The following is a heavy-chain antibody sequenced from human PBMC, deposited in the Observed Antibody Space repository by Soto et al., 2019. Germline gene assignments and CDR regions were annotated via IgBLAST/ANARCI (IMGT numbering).Heavy chain of an antibody. J-gene: IGHJ4*02. V-gene: IGHV3-48*02. CDR3: AREDILGTRSFDF. D-gene: IGHD1-26*01. CDR2: ISSNSVTI. Sequence: EVQLVESGGGVVQPGGSLRLSCAASGFSFSMYSMNWVRQAPGKGLEWVSYISSNSVTIYDTDSGRGRFTISRDNAKNSLYLQMNSLRDEDTAVYYCAREDILGTRSFDFWGQGTLVIVSS. CDR1: GFSFSMYS.